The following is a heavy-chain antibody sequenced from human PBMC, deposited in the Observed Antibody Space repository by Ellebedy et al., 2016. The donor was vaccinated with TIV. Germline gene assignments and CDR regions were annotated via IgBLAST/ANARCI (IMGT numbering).Heavy chain of an antibody. CDR3: ARSYDALTVYLNHMDV. J-gene: IGHJ6*03. CDR2: IDVGVGDT. D-gene: IGHD3-9*01. CDR1: GYTFTSYV. Sequence: VSVKVSCKASGYTFTSYVIHWVRQAPGQSLEWMGWIDVGVGDTKYSQKFQGRVTITRDTAANTAYMELSSLRSEDTAVYYCARSYDALTVYLNHMDVWGKGTTVTVSS. V-gene: IGHV1-3*01.